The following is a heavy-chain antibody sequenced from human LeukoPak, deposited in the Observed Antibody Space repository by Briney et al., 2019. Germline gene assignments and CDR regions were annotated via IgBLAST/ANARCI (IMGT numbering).Heavy chain of an antibody. Sequence: SETLSLTCAVSGYSISSGYYWGWIRQPPGTGPEWIGSVFHTGSSYYIPSLKSRVTISVDTSKNQFSLEVSSVTAADTAIYYCARGISTTGHDYWGPGTLVTVSS. CDR3: ARGISTTGHDY. CDR1: GYSISSGYY. V-gene: IGHV4-38-2*01. D-gene: IGHD4-11*01. J-gene: IGHJ4*02. CDR2: VFHTGSS.